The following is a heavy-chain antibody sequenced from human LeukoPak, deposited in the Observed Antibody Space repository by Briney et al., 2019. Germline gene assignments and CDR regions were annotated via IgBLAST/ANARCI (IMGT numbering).Heavy chain of an antibody. J-gene: IGHJ3*02. D-gene: IGHD3-9*01. CDR2: ISTDGHST. V-gene: IGHV3-64D*06. Sequence: GGALRLSCSASGFTFSSYALQWVRQAPGKGLKYVSAISTDGHSTYYADSVKGSFTISRDNSKNTLYLQMSSLRAEDTAVYYCVKGRYEILTGYYDAFDIWGQGTMVTVSS. CDR3: VKGRYEILTGYYDAFDI. CDR1: GFTFSSYA.